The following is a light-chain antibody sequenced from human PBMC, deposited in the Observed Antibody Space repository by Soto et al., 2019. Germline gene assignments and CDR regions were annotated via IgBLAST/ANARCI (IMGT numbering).Light chain of an antibody. CDR3: ASFTTSSTRV. CDR1: TTDIGTYNY. Sequence: QSVLTQPASVSGSPGQSITVSCTASTTDIGTYNYVSWYQQLPGKAPKLIIFEVTNRPSGVPDRFSGSKSGNTASLTISGLQTEDEADYYCASFTTSSTRVFGSGTKVTVL. J-gene: IGLJ1*01. CDR2: EVT. V-gene: IGLV2-14*01.